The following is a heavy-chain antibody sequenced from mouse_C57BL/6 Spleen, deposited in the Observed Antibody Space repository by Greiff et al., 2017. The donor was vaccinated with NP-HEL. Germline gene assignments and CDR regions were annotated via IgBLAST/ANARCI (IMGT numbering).Heavy chain of an antibody. D-gene: IGHD2-1*01. Sequence: QVHVKQPGAELVRPGSSVKLSCKASGYTFTSYWMDWVKQRPGQGLEWIGNIYPSDSETHYNQKFKDKATLTVDKSSSTAYMQLSSLTSEDSAVYYCAREGNGNYPYYYAMDYWGQGTSVTVSS. V-gene: IGHV1-61*01. J-gene: IGHJ4*01. CDR3: AREGNGNYPYYYAMDY. CDR2: IYPSDSET. CDR1: GYTFTSYW.